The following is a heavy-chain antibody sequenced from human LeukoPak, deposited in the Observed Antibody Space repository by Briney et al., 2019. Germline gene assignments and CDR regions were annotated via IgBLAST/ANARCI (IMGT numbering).Heavy chain of an antibody. D-gene: IGHD3-10*01. CDR3: ARNGVSYGLDI. CDR2: ITTDGGGT. Sequence: PGGSLRLSCAASGFTSSSYDMHWVRQAAGKGLESVSAITTDGGGTYYANSVKGRFTISRDNSKNTLYLQVGSLRAEDMAVYYCARNGVSYGLDIWGQGTMVTVSS. V-gene: IGHV3-64*01. J-gene: IGHJ3*02. CDR1: GFTSSSYD.